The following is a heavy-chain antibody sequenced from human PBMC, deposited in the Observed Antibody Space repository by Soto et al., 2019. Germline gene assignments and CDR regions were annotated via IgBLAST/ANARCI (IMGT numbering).Heavy chain of an antibody. Sequence: QVQLVQSGAEVKKPGASVKVSCKACGYTFTNSDINWVRQAPGQGLEWMGWMNPDSGHAAYAKKFQGRFTLTTSTSTSTVYMEMRSLGSEDTAVYYCARRPHCSGGICYYGLDNWXQG. CDR1: GYTFTNSD. J-gene: IGHJ4*02. CDR3: ARRPHCSGGICYYGLDN. V-gene: IGHV1-8*01. CDR2: MNPDSGHA. D-gene: IGHD2-15*01.